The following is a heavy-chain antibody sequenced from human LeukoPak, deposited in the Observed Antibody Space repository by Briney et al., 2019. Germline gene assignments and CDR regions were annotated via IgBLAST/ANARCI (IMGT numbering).Heavy chain of an antibody. CDR2: IWYDGSNK. D-gene: IGHD6-19*01. J-gene: IGHJ4*02. CDR1: GFTFSSYG. V-gene: IGHV3-33*06. CDR3: AKVGGYSSGWYLSYFDY. Sequence: GGSLRLSCAASGFTFSSYGMHWVRQAPGKGLEWVAVIWYDGSNKYYADSVKGRFTISRDNSKNTLYLQMNSLRAEDTAVYYCAKVGGYSSGWYLSYFDYWGQGTLVTVSS.